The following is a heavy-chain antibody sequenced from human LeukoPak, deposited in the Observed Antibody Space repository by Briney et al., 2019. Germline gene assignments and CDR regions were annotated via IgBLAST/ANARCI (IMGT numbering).Heavy chain of an antibody. CDR2: IYYSGST. CDR3: ARAALSIAARHPFDY. J-gene: IGHJ4*02. V-gene: IGHV4-59*12. Sequence: SETLSLTCTVSGGSISSYYWSWIRQPPGKGLEWIGYIYYSGSTNYNPSLKSRVTISVDTSKNQFSLKLSSVTAADTAVYYCARAALSIAARHPFDYWGQGTLVTVSS. CDR1: GGSISSYY. D-gene: IGHD6-6*01.